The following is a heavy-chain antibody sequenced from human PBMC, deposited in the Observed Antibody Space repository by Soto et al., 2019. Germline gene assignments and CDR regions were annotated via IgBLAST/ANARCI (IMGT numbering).Heavy chain of an antibody. J-gene: IGHJ4*02. CDR2: LKQDGSEE. CDR3: ARVFDGSNYYRHFDY. V-gene: IGHV3-7*04. D-gene: IGHD3-22*01. Sequence: EVQLVESGGGLVQPGGSLRLSCAASGFTFNNYWMNWVRQAPGKGLEWVANLKQDGSEEYYVDSVKGRFTISRNNAKNSLYLEMISLRAEDTAGYYCARVFDGSNYYRHFDYWCQGTLVTVSS. CDR1: GFTFNNYW.